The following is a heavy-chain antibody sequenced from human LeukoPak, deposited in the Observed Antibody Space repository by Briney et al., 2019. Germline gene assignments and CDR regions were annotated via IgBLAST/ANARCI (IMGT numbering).Heavy chain of an antibody. V-gene: IGHV4-39*01. Sequence: SETLSLTCTVSGGSISSSSYYWGWIRQPPGKGLEWIGSIYYSGSTYYNPSLKSRITISVDRSKNQFSLKLSSVIAADTAVYYCAVERNSSMCHRCMFDPWGQGTLVTVSS. CDR3: AVERNSSMCHRCMFDP. CDR2: IYYSGST. D-gene: IGHD6-13*01. J-gene: IGHJ5*02. CDR1: GGSISSSSYY.